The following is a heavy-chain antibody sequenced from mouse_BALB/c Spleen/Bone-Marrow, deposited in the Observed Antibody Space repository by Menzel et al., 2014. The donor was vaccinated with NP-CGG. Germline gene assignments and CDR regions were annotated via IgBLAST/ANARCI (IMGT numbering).Heavy chain of an antibody. Sequence: DVQLQESGGGLVQPGGSLKLSCATSGFTFSDYYMYWVRQTPEKRLEWVAYISNGGGSTYYPDTVKGRFTISRDNAKNSLYLQMSGLKSVDTAIYYCARHNYWGSIDYWGQGTSVTVSS. CDR3: ARHNYWGSIDY. CDR2: ISNGGGST. J-gene: IGHJ4*01. CDR1: GFTFSDYY. V-gene: IGHV5-12*02. D-gene: IGHD1-3*01.